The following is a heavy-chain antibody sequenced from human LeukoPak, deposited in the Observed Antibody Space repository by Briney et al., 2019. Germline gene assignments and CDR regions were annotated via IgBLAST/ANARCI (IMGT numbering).Heavy chain of an antibody. CDR1: GGTFSSYA. Sequence: ASVKVSCKASGGTFSSYAISWVRQAPGQGLEWMGWMNPNSGNTGYAQKFQGRVTMTRNTSISTAYMELSSLRSEDTAVYYCARGSTPAYYYGSGSYDADYWGQGTLVTVSS. D-gene: IGHD3-10*01. J-gene: IGHJ4*02. V-gene: IGHV1-8*02. CDR2: MNPNSGNT. CDR3: ARGSTPAYYYGSGSYDADY.